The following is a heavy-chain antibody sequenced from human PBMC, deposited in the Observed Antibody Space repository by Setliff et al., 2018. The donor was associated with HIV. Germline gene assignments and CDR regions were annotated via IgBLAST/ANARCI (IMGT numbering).Heavy chain of an antibody. CDR1: GYTFTDYF. CDR2: INPSRHNT. Sequence: ASVKVSCKASGYTFTDYFIHWVRQAPGQGLEWMGRINPSRHNTLYAPRYQGRVTMTRDTSISTAYMELGGLRSDDTAVYYCARNYGADSNYFDYWGQGTLVTVSS. CDR3: ARNYGADSNYFDY. D-gene: IGHD4-17*01. V-gene: IGHV1-2*06. J-gene: IGHJ4*02.